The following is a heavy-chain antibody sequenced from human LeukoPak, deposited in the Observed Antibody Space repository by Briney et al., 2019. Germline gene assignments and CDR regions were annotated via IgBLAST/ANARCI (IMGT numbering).Heavy chain of an antibody. CDR3: ARTRYRSRAFDI. CDR2: INHSGGT. Sequence: PSETLSLTCAVYGGSFSGYYWSWIRQPPGKGLEWIGEINHSGGTNYNPSLKSRVTISVDTSKNQFSLKLSSVTAADTAVYYCARTRYRSRAFDIWGQGTMVTVSS. CDR1: GGSFSGYY. J-gene: IGHJ3*02. D-gene: IGHD1-26*01. V-gene: IGHV4-34*01.